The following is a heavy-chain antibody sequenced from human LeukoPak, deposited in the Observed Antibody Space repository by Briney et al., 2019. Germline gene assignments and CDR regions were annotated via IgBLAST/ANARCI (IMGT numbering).Heavy chain of an antibody. V-gene: IGHV4-30-4*01. D-gene: IGHD2-15*01. CDR3: ARSRVVVAATPRDYFDY. Sequence: SQTLSLTCTVSGDSISSGDHYWSWIRQPPGKGLEWIGYIYYSGSTYYNPSLKSRVTISVDTSKNQFSLKLSSVTAADTAVYYCARSRVVVAATPRDYFDYWGQGTLVTVSS. J-gene: IGHJ4*02. CDR2: IYYSGST. CDR1: GDSISSGDHY.